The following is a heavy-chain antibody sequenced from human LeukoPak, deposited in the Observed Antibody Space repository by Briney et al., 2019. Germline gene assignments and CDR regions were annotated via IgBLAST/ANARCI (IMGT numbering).Heavy chain of an antibody. J-gene: IGHJ4*02. V-gene: IGHV3-33*01. CDR2: IWYDASDK. D-gene: IGHD6-13*01. CDR3: VRGVGVSRFNYLDS. CDR1: GFTFSSFG. Sequence: GRSLTLSCAASGFTFSSFGMHWVRQAPGKGLEWVAVIWYDASDKYYADSVKGRFTISRDNSKNTLYLQMNSLRDDDTAVYYCVRGVGVSRFNYLDSWGQGTLVIVSS.